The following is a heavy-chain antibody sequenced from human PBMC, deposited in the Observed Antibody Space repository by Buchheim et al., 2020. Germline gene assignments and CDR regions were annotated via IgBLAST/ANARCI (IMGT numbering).Heavy chain of an antibody. CDR1: GFTFSSYG. CDR3: ANLSPSITMVRVP. D-gene: IGHD3-10*01. Sequence: QVQLVESGGGVVQPGRSLRLSCAASGFTFSSYGMHWVRQAPGKGLEWVAVISYDGSNKYYADSVKGRFTISRDNSKNRLYLQMNSLRAEDTAVYYCANLSPSITMVRVPWGQGTL. CDR2: ISYDGSNK. V-gene: IGHV3-30*18. J-gene: IGHJ5*02.